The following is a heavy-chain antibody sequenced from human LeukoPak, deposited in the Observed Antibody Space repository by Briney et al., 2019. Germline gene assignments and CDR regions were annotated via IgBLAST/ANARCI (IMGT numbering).Heavy chain of an antibody. CDR2: IWSGGTTE. D-gene: IGHD6-19*01. J-gene: IGHJ4*02. Sequence: GGSLRLSCAASGFTFNNYAMIWVRQAPGKGLEWVALIWSGGTTEFYADSVRGRFTISRDNSKNTLYLQMNSLRAEDTAVYTCARDRGTQVAGTWISSYFDYWGQGTLVTASS. V-gene: IGHV3-33*08. CDR1: GFTFNNYA. CDR3: ARDRGTQVAGTWISSYFDY.